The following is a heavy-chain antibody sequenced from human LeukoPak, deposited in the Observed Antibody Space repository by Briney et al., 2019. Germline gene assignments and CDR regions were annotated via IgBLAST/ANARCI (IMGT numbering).Heavy chain of an antibody. CDR1: GGSISSYY. CDR3: ARDVDTAMVTYGMDV. J-gene: IGHJ6*02. V-gene: IGHV4-4*07. D-gene: IGHD5-18*01. Sequence: SETLSLTCTVSGGSISSYYWSWIRQPAGKGLEWIGRIYTSGSTNYNPSLKSRVTMSADTSKNQFSLKLSSVTAADTAVYYCARDVDTAMVTYGMDVWGQGTTVTVSS. CDR2: IYTSGST.